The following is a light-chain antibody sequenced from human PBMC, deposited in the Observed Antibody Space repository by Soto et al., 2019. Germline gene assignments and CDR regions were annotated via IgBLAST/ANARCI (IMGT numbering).Light chain of an antibody. Sequence: QSVLTQPPSASGTPGQSVTVSCSGGSSNMGTNTVSWYQHLPGTAPKLLIFRSYQRPSGVPDRFSGYKSGTSASLAISGLQSEDEADYYCAAWDDSLSGPVFGTGTKVTVL. V-gene: IGLV1-44*01. CDR2: RSY. CDR1: SSNMGTNT. CDR3: AAWDDSLSGPV. J-gene: IGLJ1*01.